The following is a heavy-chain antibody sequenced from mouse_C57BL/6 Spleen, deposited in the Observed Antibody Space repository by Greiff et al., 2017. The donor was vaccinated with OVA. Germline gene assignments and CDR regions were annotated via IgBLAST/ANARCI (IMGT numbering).Heavy chain of an antibody. CDR1: GYTFTDYY. CDR3: ATDYYGSSSFWMDY. D-gene: IGHD1-1*01. CDR2: IYPGSGNT. Sequence: VQLQQSGAELVRPGASVKLSCKASGYTFTDYYINWVKQRPGQGLEWIARIYPGSGNTYYNEKFKGKATLTAEKSSSTAYMQLSSLTSEDSAVYFCATDYYGSSSFWMDYWGQGTSVTVSS. J-gene: IGHJ4*01. V-gene: IGHV1-76*01.